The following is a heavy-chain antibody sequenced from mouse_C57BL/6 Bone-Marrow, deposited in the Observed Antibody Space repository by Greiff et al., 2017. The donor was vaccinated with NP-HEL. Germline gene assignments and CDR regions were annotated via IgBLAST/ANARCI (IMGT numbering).Heavy chain of an antibody. J-gene: IGHJ4*01. CDR1: GYAFSSYW. CDR3: ARSLYYDYLYAMDY. CDR2: IYPGDGDT. V-gene: IGHV1-80*01. Sequence: VQLQQSGAELVKPGASVKISCKASGYAFSSYWMNWVKQRPGKGLEWIGQIYPGDGDTNYNGKLKGKATLTADKSSSTAYMQLSSLTSEDSAVYFCARSLYYDYLYAMDYWGQGTSVTVSS. D-gene: IGHD2-4*01.